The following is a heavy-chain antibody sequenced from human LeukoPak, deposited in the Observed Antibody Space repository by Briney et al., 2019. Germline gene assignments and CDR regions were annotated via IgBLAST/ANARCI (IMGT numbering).Heavy chain of an antibody. CDR3: AKDVALGSNFDY. D-gene: IGHD2-21*01. V-gene: IGHV3-23*01. Sequence: GGSLRLSCAASGFTFSSYAISWIRQAPGKGLEWVSAISGSGGSTYYADSVKGRFTISRDNSKNTLYLQMNSLRAEDTAVYYCAKDVALGSNFDYWGQGTLVTVSS. CDR2: ISGSGGST. J-gene: IGHJ4*02. CDR1: GFTFSSYA.